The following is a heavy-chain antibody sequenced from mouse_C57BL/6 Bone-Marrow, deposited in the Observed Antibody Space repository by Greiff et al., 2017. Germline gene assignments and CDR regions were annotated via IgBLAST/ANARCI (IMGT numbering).Heavy chain of an antibody. CDR1: GYTFTDYY. Sequence: QVQLQQSGAELVRPGASVKLSCKASGYTFTDYYINWVKQRPGQGLEWIARIYPGSGNTYYNEKFKGKATLTAEKSSSTAYMQLSSLTSEDSAVYFCARPSYNWERDYFDYWGQGTTLTVSS. J-gene: IGHJ2*01. D-gene: IGHD4-1*01. V-gene: IGHV1-76*01. CDR2: IYPGSGNT. CDR3: ARPSYNWERDYFDY.